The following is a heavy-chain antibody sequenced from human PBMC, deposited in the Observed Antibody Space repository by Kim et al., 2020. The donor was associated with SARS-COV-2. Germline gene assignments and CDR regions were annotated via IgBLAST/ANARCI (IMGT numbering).Heavy chain of an antibody. V-gene: IGHV1-3*04. J-gene: IGHJ4*02. CDR3: ARGHYDRSPFDY. CDR1: GYTFTSYA. Sequence: ASVKVSCKTSGYTFTSYAIHWVRQAPGQRLEWMGWINIGNADTKYSQKFQDRVTVTRDTSASTAYMDLSSLRSEDTAVYYCARGHYDRSPFDYWGQGTLVTVSS. D-gene: IGHD3-3*01. CDR2: INIGNADT.